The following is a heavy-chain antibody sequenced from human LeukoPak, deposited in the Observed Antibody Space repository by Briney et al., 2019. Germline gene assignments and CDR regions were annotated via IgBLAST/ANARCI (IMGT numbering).Heavy chain of an antibody. V-gene: IGHV1-2*02. CDR2: INPYSGGT. CDR3: ASVDCSSTSGYLPWLGY. Sequence: ASVMVSCKASGYTFTGYYMHWVRQAPGQGLEWMGWINPYSGGTNYAQKFQGRVTMTRDTSISTAYMELSRLRSDDTAVYYCASVDCSSTSGYLPWLGYWGQGTLVTVSS. CDR1: GYTFTGYY. D-gene: IGHD2-2*01. J-gene: IGHJ4*02.